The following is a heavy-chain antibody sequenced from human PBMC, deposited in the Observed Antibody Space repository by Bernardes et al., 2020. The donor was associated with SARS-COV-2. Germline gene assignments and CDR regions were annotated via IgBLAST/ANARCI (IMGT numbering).Heavy chain of an antibody. V-gene: IGHV3-23*01. CDR2: ISGNGYSS. CDR1: GLTFSSDA. CDR3: ARDPSRYFGSGSHYNYPYYFDY. J-gene: IGHJ4*02. D-gene: IGHD3-10*01. Sequence: GGSLRLSCVTSGLTFSSDAMNWVRQAPGKGLEWVSGISGNGYSSYYADSVAGRFTIYRDNSKNTLYLQMTSLRPDDTAIYYCARDPSRYFGSGSHYNYPYYFDYWGQGTPVTVSS.